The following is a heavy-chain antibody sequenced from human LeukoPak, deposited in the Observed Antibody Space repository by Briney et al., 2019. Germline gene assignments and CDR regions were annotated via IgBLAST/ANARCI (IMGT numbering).Heavy chain of an antibody. Sequence: GGSLRLSCTASGSTFSNYAMSWVRQAPGKGLEWVSAITGSGGGTYYADSVKGRFTISRDNSKNTLYLQMNSLRADDTAVYYCAKWGDYDVLTGYYDPDYWGQGTLVTVSS. CDR2: ITGSGGGT. D-gene: IGHD3-9*01. CDR3: AKWGDYDVLTGYYDPDY. V-gene: IGHV3-23*01. J-gene: IGHJ4*02. CDR1: GSTFSNYA.